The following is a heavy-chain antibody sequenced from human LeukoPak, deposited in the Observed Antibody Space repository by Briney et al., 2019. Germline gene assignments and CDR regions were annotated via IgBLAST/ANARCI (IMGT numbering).Heavy chain of an antibody. CDR1: GFTFGKYW. J-gene: IGHJ4*02. CDR2: FDPEDGET. CDR3: ATIGWYGDDY. V-gene: IGHV1-24*01. Sequence: PGGSLRLSCVASGFTFGKYWMSWVRQAPGKGLEWMGGFDPEDGETIYAQKFQGRVTMTEDTSTDTAYMELSSLRSEDTAVYYCATIGWYGDDYWGQGTLVTVSS. D-gene: IGHD6-19*01.